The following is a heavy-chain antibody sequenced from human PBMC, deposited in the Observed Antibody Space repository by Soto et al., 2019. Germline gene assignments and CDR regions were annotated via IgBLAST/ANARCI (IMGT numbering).Heavy chain of an antibody. D-gene: IGHD6-19*01. CDR2: IIPVLGTA. V-gene: IGHV1-69*01. CDR3: ARGGGASVMGLAVAGTGSFDY. Sequence: QVQLVQSGTEVKKPGSSVKVSCKASGGTFDSYAISWVRQAPGQGLQWMGGIIPVLGTAKYAEEFQGRMTLRADASRKTGYMERRSLGSEDTAGCYWARGGGASVMGLAVAGTGSFDYWGQGTLVTVSS. CDR1: GGTFDSYA. J-gene: IGHJ4*02.